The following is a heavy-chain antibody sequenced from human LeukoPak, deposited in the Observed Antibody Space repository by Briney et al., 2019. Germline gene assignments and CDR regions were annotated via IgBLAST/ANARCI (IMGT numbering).Heavy chain of an antibody. J-gene: IGHJ4*02. CDR1: GFTFSGSA. CDR3: TVDYYDNSGFDY. CDR2: IRSKANNYAT. V-gene: IGHV3-73*01. D-gene: IGHD3-22*01. Sequence: GGSLRLSCAASGFTFSGSAMHWVRQASGKGLEWVGRIRSKANNYATAYAASVKGRLTISRDDSKNTAYLQMNSLKTEDTAVYYCTVDYYDNSGFDYWGQGTLVPVSS.